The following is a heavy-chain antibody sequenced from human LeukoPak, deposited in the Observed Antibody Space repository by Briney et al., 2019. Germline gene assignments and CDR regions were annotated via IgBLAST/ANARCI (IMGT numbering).Heavy chain of an antibody. J-gene: IGHJ5*02. Sequence: SETLSLTCTVSGGSITSDIFYWNWIRQHPGKGLEWIGSIHNSRGTSYNPSLESRLTISVDTSENQFFLKMSYVTAADTAMYYCGKVGSNSNSWGQGTLVTVSS. D-gene: IGHD4-23*01. CDR3: GKVGSNSNS. CDR1: GGSITSDIFY. V-gene: IGHV4-31*03. CDR2: IHNSRGT.